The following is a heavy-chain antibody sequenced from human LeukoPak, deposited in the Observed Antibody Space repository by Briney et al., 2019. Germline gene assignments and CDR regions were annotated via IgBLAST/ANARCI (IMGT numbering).Heavy chain of an antibody. CDR2: IYYSGNS. Sequence: TSETLSLTCTVSGGSISTYYWSWIRQPPGKGLEWIGYIYYSGNSSYNPSLKSRVTISVDTSKNQFSLKLSSVTAADTAVYYCAGLGASGNGYLSWFDPWGQGTLVTVSS. J-gene: IGHJ5*02. CDR1: GGSISTYY. D-gene: IGHD3-22*01. V-gene: IGHV4-59*01. CDR3: AGLGASGNGYLSWFDP.